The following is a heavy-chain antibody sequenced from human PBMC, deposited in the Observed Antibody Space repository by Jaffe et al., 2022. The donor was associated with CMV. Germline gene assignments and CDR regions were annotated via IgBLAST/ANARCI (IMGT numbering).Heavy chain of an antibody. V-gene: IGHV3-9*01. CDR3: AKAYEVDSSSSCWFDP. CDR1: GFTFDDYA. CDR2: ISWNSGSI. J-gene: IGHJ5*02. D-gene: IGHD6-6*01. Sequence: EVQLVESGGGLVQPGRSLRLSCAASGFTFDDYAMHWVRQAPGKGLEWVSGISWNSGSIGYADSVKGRFTISRDNAKNSLYLQMNSLRAEDTALYYCAKAYEVDSSSSCWFDPWGQGTLVTVSS.